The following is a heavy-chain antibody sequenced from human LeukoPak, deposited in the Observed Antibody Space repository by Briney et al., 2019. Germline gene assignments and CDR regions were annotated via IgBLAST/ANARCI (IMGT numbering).Heavy chain of an antibody. CDR2: TSGSGGST. CDR1: RFTFSSYA. D-gene: IGHD5-18*01. J-gene: IGHJ3*02. V-gene: IGHV3-23*01. CDR3: AKGSRSYGPNAFDI. Sequence: PGGSLRLSCAVYRFTFSSYAMSWVRQAPGKVLEWVSATSGSGGSTYYADSVKGRFTISRDNSKNTLYLQMNSLTAEDTAVYYCAKGSRSYGPNAFDIWGQVIMVTVSS.